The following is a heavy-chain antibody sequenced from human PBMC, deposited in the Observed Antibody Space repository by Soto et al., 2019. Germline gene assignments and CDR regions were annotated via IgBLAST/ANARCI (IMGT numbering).Heavy chain of an antibody. V-gene: IGHV1-69*13. Sequence: AASVKVSCKASGGTFSSYAISWVRQAPGQGLEWMGGIIPIFGTANYAQKFQGRVTITADESTSTAYMELSSLRSEDTAVYYCARDRPYSSSWYGDYWGQGTLVTVS. D-gene: IGHD6-13*01. CDR3: ARDRPYSSSWYGDY. CDR2: IIPIFGTA. CDR1: GGTFSSYA. J-gene: IGHJ4*02.